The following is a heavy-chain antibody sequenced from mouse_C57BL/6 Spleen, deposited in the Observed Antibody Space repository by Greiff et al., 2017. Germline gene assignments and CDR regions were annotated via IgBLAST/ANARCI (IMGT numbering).Heavy chain of an antibody. CDR1: GYAFTNYL. CDR3: ARRNYGSSYWYFDV. J-gene: IGHJ1*03. CDR2: INPGSGGT. Sequence: QVQLKESGAELVRPGTSVKVSCKASGYAFTNYLIEWVKQRPGQGLEWIGVINPGSGGTNYNEKFKGKATLTADKSSSTAYMQLSSLTSEDSAVYVCARRNYGSSYWYFDVWGTGTTVTVSS. V-gene: IGHV1-54*01. D-gene: IGHD1-1*01.